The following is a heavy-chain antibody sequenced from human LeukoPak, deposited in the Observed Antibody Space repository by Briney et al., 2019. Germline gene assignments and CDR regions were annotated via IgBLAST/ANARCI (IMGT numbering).Heavy chain of an antibody. J-gene: IGHJ4*02. CDR2: IGPDGGTT. CDR1: GFTFNTYG. Sequence: GGSLRLSCAASGFTFNTYGMHWVRQAPGKGLEYVSGIGPDGGTTYYAKSVKGRFTISRDNSKSMVYLQMGSLTADDMAVYYCARGAQLIDYWGPGTLVTVSS. D-gene: IGHD3-16*01. V-gene: IGHV3-64*01. CDR3: ARGAQLIDY.